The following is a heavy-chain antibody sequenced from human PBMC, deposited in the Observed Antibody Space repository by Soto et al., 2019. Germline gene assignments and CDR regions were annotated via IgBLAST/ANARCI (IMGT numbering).Heavy chain of an antibody. V-gene: IGHV3-23*01. Sequence: EVQLLESGGGLVQPGESLRLSCAASGFTFSSYAMSWVRQAPGKGLEWVSVISGSDASTNYADSVKGRFTISRDNSKNTLYLQMNSLRAEDTAVYYCAKRSSSSTFDYWGQGTLVTVSS. D-gene: IGHD6-6*01. CDR3: AKRSSSSTFDY. CDR2: ISGSDAST. CDR1: GFTFSSYA. J-gene: IGHJ4*02.